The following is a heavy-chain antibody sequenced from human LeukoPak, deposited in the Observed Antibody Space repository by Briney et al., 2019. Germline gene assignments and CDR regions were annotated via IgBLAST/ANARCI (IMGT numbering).Heavy chain of an antibody. Sequence: GGSLRLSCAASGFSFGDFDMYWVRQAPGKGLEWVSGIGWNSGNRGYADSVKGRFTISRDNAKNSLYLQMNSLRAEDTAVYYCAAVAGDYYYYGMDVWGQGTTVTVSS. D-gene: IGHD6-19*01. CDR2: IGWNSGNR. CDR1: GFSFGDFD. CDR3: AAVAGDYYYYGMDV. V-gene: IGHV3-9*01. J-gene: IGHJ6*02.